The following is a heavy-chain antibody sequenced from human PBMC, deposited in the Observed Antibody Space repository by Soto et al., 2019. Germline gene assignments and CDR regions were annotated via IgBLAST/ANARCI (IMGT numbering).Heavy chain of an antibody. J-gene: IGHJ4*02. Sequence: GGALRLSCAAAGFTFSSYGMHWVGQAPGKGLEWVAVICCDGSNKYYADSVKGRFTISKDNSRNTLYLQMNSLRAEDTAVYYCARGTHSSGWYGYDYWGQGTLVTVSS. V-gene: IGHV3-33*01. CDR3: ARGTHSSGWYGYDY. CDR1: GFTFSSYG. CDR2: ICCDGSNK. D-gene: IGHD6-19*01.